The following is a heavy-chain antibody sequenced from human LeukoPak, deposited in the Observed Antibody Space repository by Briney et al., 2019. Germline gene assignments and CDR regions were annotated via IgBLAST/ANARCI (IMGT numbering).Heavy chain of an antibody. CDR1: GGSFSGYY. CDR2: INHSGST. CDR3: ARGIDYYDSSGSTGPNWFDP. J-gene: IGHJ5*02. V-gene: IGHV4-34*01. D-gene: IGHD3-22*01. Sequence: SETLSLTCAVYGGSFSGYYWSWIRQPPGKGLEWIGEINHSGSTNYNPSLMSRVTISVDTSKNQFSLKLSSVTAADTAVYYCARGIDYYDSSGSTGPNWFDPWGQGTLVTVSS.